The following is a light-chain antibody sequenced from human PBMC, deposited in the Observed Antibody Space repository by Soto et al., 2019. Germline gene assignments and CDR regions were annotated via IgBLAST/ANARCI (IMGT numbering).Light chain of an antibody. Sequence: QSALTQPRSVSGSPGQSVTISCTGTSSDVGGYIYVSWYQQYPAKAPKVMIYDVSRRPSGVPDRFSGSKSGNTASLTISGLQAEDEADYFCASNTPTWVFGGGTKLTAL. V-gene: IGLV2-11*01. CDR3: ASNTPTWV. J-gene: IGLJ3*02. CDR2: DVS. CDR1: SSDVGGYIY.